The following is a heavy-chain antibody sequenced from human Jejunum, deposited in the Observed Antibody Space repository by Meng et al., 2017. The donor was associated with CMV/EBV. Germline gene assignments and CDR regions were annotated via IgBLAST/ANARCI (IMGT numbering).Heavy chain of an antibody. CDR2: MNQDGSET. V-gene: IGHV3-7*01. CDR1: GFTFTSYW. CDR3: ARIVAYGNSHYGMDV. J-gene: IGHJ6*02. D-gene: IGHD2-21*01. Sequence: GFTFTSYWMTWVRQAPGSGPEWVANMNQDGSETYYVGSVRGRFTISRDNAKNSLYLQMNNLRVEDTAVYSCARIVAYGNSHYGMDVWGQGTTVTVSS.